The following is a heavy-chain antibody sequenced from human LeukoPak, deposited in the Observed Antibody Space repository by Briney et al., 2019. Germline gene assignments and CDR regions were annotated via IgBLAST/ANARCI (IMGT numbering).Heavy chain of an antibody. CDR3: AKDLAFSSSWYKGYYYDMDV. J-gene: IGHJ6*02. CDR2: ISYDGSNK. V-gene: IGHV3-30*18. D-gene: IGHD6-13*01. Sequence: GRSLRLSCAASGFTFSSYGMHGVRQAPGKGLEWVAVISYDGSNKYYADSVKGRFTISRDNSKNTLYLQMNSLRAEDTAVYYCAKDLAFSSSWYKGYYYDMDVWGQGTTVTVSS. CDR1: GFTFSSYG.